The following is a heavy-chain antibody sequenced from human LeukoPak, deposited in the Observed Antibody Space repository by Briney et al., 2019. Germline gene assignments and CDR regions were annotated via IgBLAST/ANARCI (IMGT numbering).Heavy chain of an antibody. CDR1: GGTFSSYA. V-gene: IGHV1-69*04. J-gene: IGHJ4*02. CDR2: IIPILGIA. D-gene: IGHD3-10*01. CDR3: ARGGNDDYYGSGSYSV. Sequence: ASVKVSCKASGGTFSSYAIIWVRQAPGQGLEWMGRIIPILGIANYAQKFQGRVTIIADKSTSTAYMELSSLRSEDTAVYYCARGGNDDYYGSGSYSVWGQGTMVTVSS.